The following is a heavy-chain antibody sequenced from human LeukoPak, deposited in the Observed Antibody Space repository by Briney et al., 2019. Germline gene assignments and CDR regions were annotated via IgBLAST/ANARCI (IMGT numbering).Heavy chain of an antibody. CDR3: ARVGFGDAPSTVYGMDV. CDR1: GVSINSTGYF. Sequence: IPSETLSLTCSVSGVSINSTGYFWGWIRQPPGKGLEWIGAIYYTGDTYYNPSLRSRVNMAVDTSENQFSLKLSSVTAADTAVYYCARVGFGDAPSTVYGMDVWGQGTTVTVSS. D-gene: IGHD3-3*01. J-gene: IGHJ6*02. V-gene: IGHV4-39*02. CDR2: IYYTGDT.